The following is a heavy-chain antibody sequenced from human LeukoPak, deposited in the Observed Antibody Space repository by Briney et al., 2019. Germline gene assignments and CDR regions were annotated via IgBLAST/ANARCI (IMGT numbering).Heavy chain of an antibody. CDR2: ISYDGSNK. D-gene: IGHD3-10*01. Sequence: PGGSLRLSCAASGFTFSSYAMHWVRQAPGKGLEWVAVISYDGSNKYYADSVKGRFTISRDNSKNTLYLQMNSLRAEDTAVYYCASGSPPDYWGQGTLVTVSS. V-gene: IGHV3-30*01. CDR3: ASGSPPDY. CDR1: GFTFSSYA. J-gene: IGHJ4*02.